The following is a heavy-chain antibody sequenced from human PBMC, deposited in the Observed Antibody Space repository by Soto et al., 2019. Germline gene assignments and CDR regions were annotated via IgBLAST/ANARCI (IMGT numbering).Heavy chain of an antibody. J-gene: IGHJ4*02. CDR1: GFTFSNAW. CDR2: IKSKTDGGTT. V-gene: IGHV3-15*01. D-gene: IGHD3-22*01. CDR3: TTDFVHDSSGYPNFDY. Sequence: EVQLVESGGGLVKPGGSLRLSCAASGFTFSNAWMSWVRQAPGKGLEWVGRIKSKTDGGTTDYAAPVKGRFTISRDDSKNTLYLQMNSLKTEDTAVYYCTTDFVHDSSGYPNFDYWGQGTLVTVSS.